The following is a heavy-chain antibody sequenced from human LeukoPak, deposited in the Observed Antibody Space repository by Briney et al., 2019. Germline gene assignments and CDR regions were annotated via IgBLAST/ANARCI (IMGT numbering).Heavy chain of an antibody. Sequence: PGGSLRLSCAASGFTFISYAMHWVRQAPGKGLEWVAVISYDGSNKYYADSVKGRFTISRDNSKNTLYLQMNSLRAEDTAVYYCAKDRAKDTAMVEVVDYWGQGTLVTVSS. J-gene: IGHJ4*02. CDR1: GFTFISYA. V-gene: IGHV3-30*04. CDR3: AKDRAKDTAMVEVVDY. CDR2: ISYDGSNK. D-gene: IGHD5-18*01.